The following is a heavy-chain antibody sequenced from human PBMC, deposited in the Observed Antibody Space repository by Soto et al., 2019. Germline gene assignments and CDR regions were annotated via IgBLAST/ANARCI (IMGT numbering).Heavy chain of an antibody. D-gene: IGHD7-27*01. CDR3: ARPVLTGDRNDAFDI. V-gene: IGHV3-30*04. Sequence: GGSLRLSCAASGFTFSSYAMHWVRQAPGKGLEWVAVISYDGSNKYYADSVKSRFTISRDNSKNTLYLQMNSLRAEDTAVYYCARPVLTGDRNDAFDIWGQGTMVTVSS. J-gene: IGHJ3*02. CDR1: GFTFSSYA. CDR2: ISYDGSNK.